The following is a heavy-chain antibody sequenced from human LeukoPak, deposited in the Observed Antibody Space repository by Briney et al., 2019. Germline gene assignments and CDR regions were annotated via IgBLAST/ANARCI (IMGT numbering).Heavy chain of an antibody. CDR1: GSTFGDLA. CDR2: IRGTGGTT. D-gene: IGHD4-17*01. J-gene: IGHJ3*01. Sequence: GGSLRPSWPASGSTFGDLALIWVRQAPGKGRGWISAIRGTGGTTYYADSVKGRCTISRDNSRNTVYLQMNSLRAEDTALYFCGKDPNGDYVGAFDFWGPGTMVTVSS. V-gene: IGHV3-23*01. CDR3: GKDPNGDYVGAFDF.